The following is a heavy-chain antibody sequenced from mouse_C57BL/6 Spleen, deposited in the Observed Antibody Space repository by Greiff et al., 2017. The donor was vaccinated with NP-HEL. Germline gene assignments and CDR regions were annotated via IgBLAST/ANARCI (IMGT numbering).Heavy chain of an antibody. D-gene: IGHD4-1*02. J-gene: IGHJ4*01. CDR1: GFSLTSYA. V-gene: IGHV2-9-1*01. CDR3: ARIPTGTGTGDAMDY. Sequence: VQGVESGPGLVAPSQSLSITCTVSGFSLTSYAISWVRQPPGKGLEWLGVIWTGGGTNYNSALKSRLSISKDNSKSQVFVKMNSLQTEDTARYYCARIPTGTGTGDAMDYWGQGTSVTVSS. CDR2: IWTGGGT.